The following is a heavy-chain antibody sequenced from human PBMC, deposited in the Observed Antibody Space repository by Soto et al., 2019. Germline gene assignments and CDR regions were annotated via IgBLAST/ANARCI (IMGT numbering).Heavy chain of an antibody. CDR2: IKSDGSNK. CDR3: ANSRSSFDWPPFDL. CDR1: GFTFRSYG. J-gene: IGHJ5*02. Sequence: GGSLRLSCSASGFTFRSYGMHWVRQAPGKGLEWVAVIKSDGSNKDYSDSVKGRFTVSRDNSKNTLYLQMNNLRPDDTAVYYCANSRSSFDWPPFDLWGRGTLVTVSS. D-gene: IGHD3-9*01. V-gene: IGHV3-30*18.